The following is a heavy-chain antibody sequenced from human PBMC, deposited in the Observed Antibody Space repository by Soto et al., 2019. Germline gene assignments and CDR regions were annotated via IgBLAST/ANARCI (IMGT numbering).Heavy chain of an antibody. CDR2: IHPADSDT. CDR3: ARHTGAGQLVLDY. CDR1: GYRFTFYW. V-gene: IGHV5-51*01. J-gene: IGHJ4*02. Sequence: EVQLVQSGAEVKKPGESLKISCKGSGYRFTFYWIGWVRQMPGKGLEWMGIIHPADSDTRYSPSFQGQVSFSADKSLNTAYLQWSSLKASDSAIYYCARHTGAGQLVLDYWGQGTLVTVSS. D-gene: IGHD6-6*01.